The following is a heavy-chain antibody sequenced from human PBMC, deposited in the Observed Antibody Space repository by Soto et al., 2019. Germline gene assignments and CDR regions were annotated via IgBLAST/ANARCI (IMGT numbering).Heavy chain of an antibody. D-gene: IGHD3-16*01. J-gene: IGHJ4*02. Sequence: EVHLVQSGVEVKKPGESLKISCRASGYTLFNYWIAWVRQVPGKGLEWMGIIYLGDSDTRYSPSFEGHVTISADKSIGTAYVQWSSPKASDTAIYYCARLGERGSYFDYWGQGTLVTVSS. CDR1: GYTLFNYW. CDR3: ARLGERGSYFDY. CDR2: IYLGDSDT. V-gene: IGHV5-51*03.